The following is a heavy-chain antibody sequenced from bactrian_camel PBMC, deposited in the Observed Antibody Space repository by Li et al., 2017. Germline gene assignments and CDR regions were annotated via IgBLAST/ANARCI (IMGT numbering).Heavy chain of an antibody. Sequence: VQLVESGGGVVQPGGSLRLSCVASGFTFSHHFMSWSRQAPGKELEWVSRINSGSGSTYYAASVKGRFTISRDNAKNTLFLQMNSLKPEDTAMYYCAATYYSGGVSYTRAFAYWGQGTQVTVS. CDR1: GFTFSHHF. CDR3: AATYYSGGVSYTRAFAY. J-gene: IGHJ6*01. CDR2: INSGSGST. V-gene: IGHV3S40*01. D-gene: IGHD2*01.